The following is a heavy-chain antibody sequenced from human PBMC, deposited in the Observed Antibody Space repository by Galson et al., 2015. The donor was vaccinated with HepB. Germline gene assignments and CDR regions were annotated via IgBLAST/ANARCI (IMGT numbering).Heavy chain of an antibody. V-gene: IGHV2-70*11. J-gene: IGHJ4*02. Sequence: PALVKPTQTLTLTCTFSEISLTTSGMCVNWIRQPPGKALEWLARIDWDDEKYYSTSLKTRLTISKDTSKNQVVLTMTNMDPVDTATYYCARIRHTGYNTGWPEFWGQGTLVTVSS. CDR2: IDWDDEK. D-gene: IGHD6-19*01. CDR1: EISLTTSGMC. CDR3: ARIRHTGYNTGWPEF.